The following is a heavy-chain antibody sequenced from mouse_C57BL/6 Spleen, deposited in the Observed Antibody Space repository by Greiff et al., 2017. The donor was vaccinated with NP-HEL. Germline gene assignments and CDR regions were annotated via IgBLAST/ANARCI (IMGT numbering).Heavy chain of an antibody. D-gene: IGHD2-4*01. CDR2: INPNNGGT. CDR1: GYTFTDYY. J-gene: IGHJ3*01. V-gene: IGHV1-26*01. Sequence: EVQLQQSGPELVKPGASVKISCKASGYTFTDYYMNWVKQSHGKSLEWIGDINPNNGGTSYNQKFKGKATLTVDKSSSTAYMELRSLTSEDSAVYYCASLGYDFAWFAYWGQGTLVTVSA. CDR3: ASLGYDFAWFAY.